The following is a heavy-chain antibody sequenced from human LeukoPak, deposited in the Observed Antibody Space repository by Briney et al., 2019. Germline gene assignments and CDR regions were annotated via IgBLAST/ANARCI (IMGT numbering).Heavy chain of an antibody. Sequence: NTSETLSLTCTVSGGSISSSTYSWNWIRQHPGKGLEWIGYVYYSGATYYNPSFKSRITVSVDTSKNQFSLKLSSVSAADTAVYYYASTTIFGPYFDYWGQGTQVTVSS. J-gene: IGHJ4*02. CDR1: GGSISSSTYS. V-gene: IGHV4-31*03. D-gene: IGHD3-3*01. CDR2: VYYSGAT. CDR3: ASTTIFGPYFDY.